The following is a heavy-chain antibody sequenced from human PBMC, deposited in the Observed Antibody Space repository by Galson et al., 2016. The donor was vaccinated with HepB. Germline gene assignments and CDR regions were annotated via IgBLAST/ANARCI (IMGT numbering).Heavy chain of an antibody. CDR1: AFTFSKYW. Sequence: SLRLSCAASAFTFSKYWMSWVRQAPGKGLEWVANIKEDGSETYYEHSVTGRFTIPRENAKNSLFLQMSSLRADDTAVYYCAACSSSNCDDALDIWGQGTVVTVS. J-gene: IGHJ3*02. CDR3: AACSSSNCDDALDI. CDR2: IKEDGSET. V-gene: IGHV3-7*05. D-gene: IGHD2-2*01.